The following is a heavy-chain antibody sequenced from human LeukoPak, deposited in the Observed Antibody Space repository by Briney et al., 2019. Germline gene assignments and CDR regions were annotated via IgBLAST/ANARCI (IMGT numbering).Heavy chain of an antibody. D-gene: IGHD6-13*01. J-gene: IGHJ5*02. CDR2: IYHSGST. V-gene: IGHV4-38-2*02. CDR1: GYSISSGYY. Sequence: SETLSLTCTVSGYSISSGYYWGWIRQPPGKGLEWIGSIYHSGSTYYNPSLKSRVTISVDTSKNQFSLNLSSVTAADTAVYYCARQAAAGSGPKFDPWGQGTLVTVSS. CDR3: ARQAAAGSGPKFDP.